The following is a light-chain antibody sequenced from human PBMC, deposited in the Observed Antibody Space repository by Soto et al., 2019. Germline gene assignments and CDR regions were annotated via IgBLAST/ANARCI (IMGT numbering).Light chain of an antibody. J-gene: IGKJ2*01. CDR1: QSVSSN. Sequence: ERVLTQSPATLSVSPGERATLSCRASQSVSSNLAWYQQKPGQPPRLLIYDASTRATGIPARFSGSGSGTEFTLTISSLQSEDFALYYCQQYNNWPPYTFGQGTKLEIK. V-gene: IGKV3-15*01. CDR2: DAS. CDR3: QQYNNWPPYT.